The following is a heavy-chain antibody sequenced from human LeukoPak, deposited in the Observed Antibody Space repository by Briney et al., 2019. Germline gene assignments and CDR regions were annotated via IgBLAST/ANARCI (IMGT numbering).Heavy chain of an antibody. J-gene: IGHJ4*02. CDR1: GGSFSGYY. D-gene: IGHD3-3*01. V-gene: IGHV4-34*01. CDR2: INHSGST. CDR3: ARTFDFWSGYHDY. Sequence: PSETLSLTCAVYGGSFSGYYWSWIRQPPGKGLEWIGEINHSGSTNYNPSLKSRVTISVDTSKNQFSLKLSSVTAADTAVYYCARTFDFWSGYHDYWGQGTLVTVSS.